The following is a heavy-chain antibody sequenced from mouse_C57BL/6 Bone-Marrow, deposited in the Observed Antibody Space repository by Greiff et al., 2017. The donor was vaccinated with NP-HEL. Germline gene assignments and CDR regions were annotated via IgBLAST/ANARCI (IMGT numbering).Heavy chain of an antibody. Sequence: EVMLVESGGGLVKPGGSLKLSCAASGFTFSSYAMSWVRQTPEQRLEWVATISDGGSYTYYPDNVKGRFTISRDNAKNNLYLQMSHLKSEDTAMYYCARDSLFITTVERFAYWGQGTLVTVSA. CDR2: ISDGGSYT. CDR1: GFTFSSYA. J-gene: IGHJ3*01. CDR3: ARDSLFITTVERFAY. V-gene: IGHV5-4*01. D-gene: IGHD1-1*01.